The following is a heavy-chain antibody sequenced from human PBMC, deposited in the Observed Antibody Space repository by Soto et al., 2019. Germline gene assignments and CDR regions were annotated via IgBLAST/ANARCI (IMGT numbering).Heavy chain of an antibody. Sequence: ASVKVSCKASGYTFTSYGISWVRQAPGQGLEWMGWISAYNGNTNYAQKLQGRVAMTTDTSTSTAYMELRSLRSDDTAVYYCAKQQLVDYGMDVWGQGTTVTVSS. CDR3: AKQQLVDYGMDV. CDR1: GYTFTSYG. J-gene: IGHJ6*02. CDR2: ISAYNGNT. D-gene: IGHD6-13*01. V-gene: IGHV1-18*04.